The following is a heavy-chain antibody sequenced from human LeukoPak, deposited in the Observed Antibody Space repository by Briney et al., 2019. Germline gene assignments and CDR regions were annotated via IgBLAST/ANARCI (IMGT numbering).Heavy chain of an antibody. J-gene: IGHJ4*02. CDR2: MNPNSGNT. CDR3: ATELQYSGSYYY. V-gene: IGHV1-8*01. D-gene: IGHD1-26*01. CDR1: GYTFTSYD. Sequence: ASVKVSCKASGYTFTSYDINWVRQATGQGLEWTGWMNPNSGNTGYAQKFQGRVTMTRNTSISTAYMELSSLRSEDTAVYYCATELQYSGSYYYWGQGTLVTVSS.